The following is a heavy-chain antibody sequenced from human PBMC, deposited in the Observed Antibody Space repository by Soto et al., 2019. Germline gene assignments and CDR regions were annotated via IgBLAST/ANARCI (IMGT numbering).Heavy chain of an antibody. Sequence: SETLSLTCTVSGGSISSSSYYWVWIRQPPGKGLEWIGSIYFSGSTYYNPSLKTRVTISVEKSQNTFSLKLSSVTAADTAVYYCARRKYCSGGSCYLGGYMDVWGKGTTVTVSS. V-gene: IGHV4-39*01. CDR2: IYFSGST. CDR3: ARRKYCSGGSCYLGGYMDV. D-gene: IGHD2-15*01. J-gene: IGHJ6*03. CDR1: GGSISSSSYY.